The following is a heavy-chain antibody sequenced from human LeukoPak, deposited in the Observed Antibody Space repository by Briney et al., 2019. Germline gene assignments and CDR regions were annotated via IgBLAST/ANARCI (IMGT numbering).Heavy chain of an antibody. Sequence: PSETLSLTCTVSGGSISSDTYLWGWIRQPPGKGLEWIANIYFTGNTYYNPSLKSRATISVDTSKNQFSLTLSSVTAADTAVYYCASEAHRGGGFDSWGQGTLVTVSS. V-gene: IGHV4-39*01. CDR3: ASEAHRGGGFDS. J-gene: IGHJ4*02. CDR1: GGSISSDTYL. D-gene: IGHD3-16*01. CDR2: IYFTGNT.